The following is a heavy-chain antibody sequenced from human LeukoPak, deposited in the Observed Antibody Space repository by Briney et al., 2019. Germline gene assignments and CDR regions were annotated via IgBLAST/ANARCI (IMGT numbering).Heavy chain of an antibody. Sequence: SETLSLTCAVSGGSISSGYWWSWVRQPPMKGLEWIGEIIDSGSTNYNPSLKGRITISLDKTKNQFSLNVNSVTAADTAVYYCATYGPTSGGYTFESWGQGILVTVSS. CDR2: IIDSGST. V-gene: IGHV4-4*02. CDR3: ATYGPTSGGYTFES. D-gene: IGHD2-15*01. J-gene: IGHJ4*02. CDR1: GGSISSGYW.